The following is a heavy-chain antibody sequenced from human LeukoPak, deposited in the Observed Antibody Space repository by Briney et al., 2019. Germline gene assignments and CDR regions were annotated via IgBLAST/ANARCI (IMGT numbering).Heavy chain of an antibody. CDR2: ITSGGNT. Sequence: GGSLRLSCAASGFIFSNYAMTWVRQAPGKGLQWVSTITSGGNTYYADSVKGRFTISRDNSKNTLYLQMNSLRAEDTAVYYCAKDLTATVTTDAFDIWGQGTMVTVSS. D-gene: IGHD4-17*01. J-gene: IGHJ3*02. CDR1: GFIFSNYA. CDR3: AKDLTATVTTDAFDI. V-gene: IGHV3-23*01.